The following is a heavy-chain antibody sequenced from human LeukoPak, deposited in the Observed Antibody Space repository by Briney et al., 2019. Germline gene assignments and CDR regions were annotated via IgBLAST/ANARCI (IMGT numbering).Heavy chain of an antibody. Sequence: GGSLRPSCTASGFTFSNYEMHWVRQAPGKGLEWVAYVSESGNIMHYAESVKGRFTMSRDNAKNSLYLQMNSLRAEDTAVYYCAREGGSDWYGFDIWGQGTMVTVSS. CDR3: AREGGSDWYGFDI. CDR1: GFTFSNYE. J-gene: IGHJ3*02. V-gene: IGHV3-48*03. D-gene: IGHD6-19*01. CDR2: VSESGNIM.